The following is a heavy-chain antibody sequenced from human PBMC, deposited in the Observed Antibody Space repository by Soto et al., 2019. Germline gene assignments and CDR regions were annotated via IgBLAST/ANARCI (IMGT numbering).Heavy chain of an antibody. CDR2: IWYDGSNK. D-gene: IGHD3-22*01. J-gene: IGHJ4*02. CDR1: GFTFSSYG. V-gene: IGHV3-33*01. Sequence: PGGSLRLSCAASGFTFSSYGMHRVRQAPGKGLEWVAVIWYDGSNKYYADSVKGRFTISRDNSKNTLYLQMNSLRAEDTAVYYCAGSSGYYFFDYWGQGTLVTVSS. CDR3: AGSSGYYFFDY.